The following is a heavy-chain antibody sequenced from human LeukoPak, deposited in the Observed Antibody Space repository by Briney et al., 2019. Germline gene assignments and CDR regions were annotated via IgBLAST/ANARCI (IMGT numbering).Heavy chain of an antibody. CDR2: INHSGST. D-gene: IGHD2-21*02. V-gene: IGHV4-34*01. CDR1: GGSFSGYY. CDR3: ARLGQYCGSDCYPPSFDY. Sequence: PSETLSLTCAVYGGSFSGYYWSWIRQPPGKGLEWIGEINHSGSTNYNPSLKSRVTISVDTSKNQFSLKLSSVTAADTALYYCARLGQYCGSDCYPPSFDYWGQGSLVTVSS. J-gene: IGHJ4*02.